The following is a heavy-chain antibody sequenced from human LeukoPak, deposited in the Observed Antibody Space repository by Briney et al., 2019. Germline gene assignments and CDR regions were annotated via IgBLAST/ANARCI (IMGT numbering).Heavy chain of an antibody. J-gene: IGHJ4*02. CDR2: MNPNSGNT. Sequence: ASVKVSCKASGYTFSSYDINWVRQATGQGLEWMGWMNPNSGNTGYAQKFQGRVTMTRDTSTSTVYMELSSLRSEDTAVYYCARDLFYSVSGTYYNVGRVFNYWGQGTLVTISS. V-gene: IGHV1-8*01. D-gene: IGHD3-10*01. CDR3: ARDLFYSVSGTYYNVGRVFNY. CDR1: GYTFSSYD.